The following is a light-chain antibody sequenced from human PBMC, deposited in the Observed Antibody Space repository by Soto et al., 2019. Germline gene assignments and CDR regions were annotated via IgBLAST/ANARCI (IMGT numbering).Light chain of an antibody. J-gene: IGLJ1*01. CDR1: SSDVGGYNY. CDR3: GSYASSTPRV. CDR2: DVS. Sequence: QSALPQPASVSGSPGQSITISRTGTSSDVGGYNYVAWYQQHPGKAPKHMIYDVSTRASGVSNRLSGPKSGNTASLTISGLEAEDGADYYCGSYASSTPRVFGTGSKLTVL. V-gene: IGLV2-14*01.